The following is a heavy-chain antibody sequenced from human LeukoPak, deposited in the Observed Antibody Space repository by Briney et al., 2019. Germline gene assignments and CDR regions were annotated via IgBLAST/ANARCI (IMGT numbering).Heavy chain of an antibody. V-gene: IGHV3-43D*03. J-gene: IGHJ4*02. CDR2: IRWDGGST. CDR3: AKDMAAYYYSSGNIDY. D-gene: IGHD3-10*01. Sequence: GGSLRLSCAASGFTFDDYAMHWVCQAPGKGLEWVSFIRWDGGSTYYADSVKGRFTISRDNSKNSLYLQMNSLRAEDTALYYCAKDMAAYYYSSGNIDYWGQGTLVTVSS. CDR1: GFTFDDYA.